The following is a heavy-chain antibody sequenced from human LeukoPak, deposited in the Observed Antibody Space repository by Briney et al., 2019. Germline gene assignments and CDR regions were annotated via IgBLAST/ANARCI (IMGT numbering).Heavy chain of an antibody. D-gene: IGHD2-2*02. CDR3: ARQNRYCSSTSCYIRRYYYYYMDV. CDR2: IHYSGST. V-gene: IGHV4-59*08. CDR1: GGSISSYY. Sequence: SETLSLTCTVSGGSISSYYWSWIRQPPGKGLVWIGYIHYSGSTNYNPSLKSRVTISVDTSKNQFSLKLSSVTAADTAVYYCARQNRYCSSTSCYIRRYYYYYMDVWGKGTTVTISS. J-gene: IGHJ6*03.